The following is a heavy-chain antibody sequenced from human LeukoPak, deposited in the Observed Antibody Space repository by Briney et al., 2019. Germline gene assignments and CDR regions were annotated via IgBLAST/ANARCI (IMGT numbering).Heavy chain of an antibody. J-gene: IGHJ4*02. CDR3: AKLASESGVVVAIDY. CDR2: ISGSGGST. D-gene: IGHD2-15*01. Sequence: PGGSLRLSCAASGFTFSSYAMHWVRQAPGKGLEWVSAISGSGGSTYYADSVKGRFTISRDNSKNTLYLQMNSLGAEDTAVYYCAKLASESGVVVAIDYWGQGTLVTVSS. V-gene: IGHV3-23*01. CDR1: GFTFSSYA.